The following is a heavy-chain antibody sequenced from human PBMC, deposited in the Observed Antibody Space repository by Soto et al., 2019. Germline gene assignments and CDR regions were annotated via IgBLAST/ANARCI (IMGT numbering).Heavy chain of an antibody. V-gene: IGHV1-69*01. CDR3: ARVGGGSEDIVVVPAARRPGYYYGMDV. J-gene: IGHJ6*02. D-gene: IGHD2-2*01. CDR2: IIPIFGTA. Sequence: QVQLVQSGAEVKKPGSSVKVYCKASGGTFSSYAISWVRQAPGQGLEWMGGIIPIFGTANYAQKFQGRVKFSGDESTSTANMELSSLRAEDTAVYNCARVGGGSEDIVVVPAARRPGYYYGMDVWGQGTTVTV. CDR1: GGTFSSYA.